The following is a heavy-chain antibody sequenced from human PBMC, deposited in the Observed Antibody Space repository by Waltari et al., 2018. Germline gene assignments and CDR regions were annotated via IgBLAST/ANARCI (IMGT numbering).Heavy chain of an antibody. D-gene: IGHD6-19*01. Sequence: EVQLVESGGGLVQPGRSLRLSCAASGFNFIDYAMHWVRQAPGKGLEWISGISWNSGVIAYADSVKGRFTISRDNAKNSLYLQMNSLRAEDTALYYCAKDKEGWSSFDYWGQGALVTVSS. CDR3: AKDKEGWSSFDY. CDR1: GFNFIDYA. CDR2: ISWNSGVI. V-gene: IGHV3-9*01. J-gene: IGHJ4*02.